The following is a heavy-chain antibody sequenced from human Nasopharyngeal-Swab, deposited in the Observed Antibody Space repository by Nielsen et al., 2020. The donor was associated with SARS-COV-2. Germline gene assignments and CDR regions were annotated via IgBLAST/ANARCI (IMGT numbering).Heavy chain of an antibody. V-gene: IGHV3-11*03. CDR3: ARSLGPDYYDLDV. CDR1: GFMFSDYY. Sequence: GESLKISCAASGFMFSDYYMTWIRQAPGKGLEWISYISRTSTYTNYADSVKGRFSISRDNGLKSLYLQMGSLRVEDTGVYYCARSLGPDYYDLDVWGQGTTVIVSS. CDR2: ISRTSTYT. J-gene: IGHJ6*02.